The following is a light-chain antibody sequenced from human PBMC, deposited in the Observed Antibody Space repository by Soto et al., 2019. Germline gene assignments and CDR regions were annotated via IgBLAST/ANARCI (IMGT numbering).Light chain of an antibody. J-gene: IGKJ4*01. CDR1: QAISSS. Sequence: DIQLTQSPSFLSASVGDKVTITCRASQAISSSLAWYQQNPGKAPKLLIYAASTLQSGVPSRFSGSGSGTEFTLTISSLQPEDFATYYCQQLNSYPLTFGGGGKVEI. CDR2: AAS. V-gene: IGKV1-9*01. CDR3: QQLNSYPLT.